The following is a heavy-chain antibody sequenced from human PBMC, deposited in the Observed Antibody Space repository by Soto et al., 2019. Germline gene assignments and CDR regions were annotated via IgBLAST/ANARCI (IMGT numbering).Heavy chain of an antibody. D-gene: IGHD1-7*01. J-gene: IGHJ4*02. CDR1: GFTFSDYY. Sequence: QVRLVESGGGLVKPGGSLRLSCAASGFTFSDYYMSWIRQAPGKGLEWVSYITNSGTIYYADSVKGRFTISRDNAKNLLFLQMNSLRAEDTALYYCARDWNSNDWVQGTLVTVSS. CDR3: ARDWNSND. CDR2: ITNSGTI. V-gene: IGHV3-11*01.